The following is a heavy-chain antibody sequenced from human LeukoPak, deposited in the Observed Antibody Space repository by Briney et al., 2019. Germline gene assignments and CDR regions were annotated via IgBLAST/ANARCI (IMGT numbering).Heavy chain of an antibody. CDR2: ISDSGGRT. D-gene: IGHD6-13*01. J-gene: IGHJ4*02. CDR1: GFTVTTDH. CDR3: AKGPSSGYGTSWYDY. Sequence: PGGSLRLSCAASGFTVTTDHMSWVRQAPGRGLEWVSTISDSGGRTYYADSVKGRFTISRDNSKNTLYVQMNSLRAEDTAVYYCAKGPSSGYGTSWYDYWGQGTLVTVSS. V-gene: IGHV3-23*01.